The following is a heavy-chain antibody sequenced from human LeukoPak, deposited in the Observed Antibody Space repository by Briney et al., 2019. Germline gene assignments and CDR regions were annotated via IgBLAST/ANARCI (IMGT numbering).Heavy chain of an antibody. Sequence: SQTLSLTCIVSGGSISSGGYYWNWIRQHPGKGLEWIGYIYYSGSTYYNPSLKSRVTISADTSKNQFSLRLSSVTAADTAVYYCARDGGAVLRYFEGYYYGMD. CDR3: ARDGGAVLRYFEGYYYGMD. D-gene: IGHD3-9*01. J-gene: IGHJ6*01. CDR1: GGSISSGGYY. CDR2: IYYSGST. V-gene: IGHV4-31*03.